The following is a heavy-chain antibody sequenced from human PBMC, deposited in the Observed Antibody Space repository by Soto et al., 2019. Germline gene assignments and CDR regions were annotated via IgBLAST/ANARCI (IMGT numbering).Heavy chain of an antibody. J-gene: IGHJ5*02. Sequence: QVQLVQSGAEVKKPGASVKVSCKASGYTFTSYAMHWVRQAPGQRLEWMGWINAGNGNTKYSQKYQGRVTITRDTSVSTAYMELSSLRSEDTAVYYCARAAYYYGSGSFDPWGQGTLVPVSS. CDR1: GYTFTSYA. V-gene: IGHV1-3*01. CDR2: INAGNGNT. D-gene: IGHD3-10*01. CDR3: ARAAYYYGSGSFDP.